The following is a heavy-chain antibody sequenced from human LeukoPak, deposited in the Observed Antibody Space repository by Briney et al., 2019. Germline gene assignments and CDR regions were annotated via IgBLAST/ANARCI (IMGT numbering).Heavy chain of an antibody. CDR1: GFTFSSYD. CDR2: IGTAGEI. Sequence: GGSLRLSCAASGFTFSSYDIHWVRQATGKGLEWVSGIGTAGEIYYPGSVKGRFTISRENAKNSLYLQMNSLRAEDTAVYYCAKAAVVTPCYDYWGQGTLVTVSS. CDR3: AKAAVVTPCYDY. V-gene: IGHV3-13*01. J-gene: IGHJ4*02. D-gene: IGHD4-23*01.